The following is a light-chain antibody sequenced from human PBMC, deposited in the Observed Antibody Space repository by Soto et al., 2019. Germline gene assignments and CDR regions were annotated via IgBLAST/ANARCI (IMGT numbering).Light chain of an antibody. J-gene: IGLJ2*01. Sequence: QSALTQPASVSGSPGQSITISCTGTSSDVGIYNLVSWYQHHPGKAPKLLIYDVTKRPSGVSTRFSGSRSGNTASLTISGLQAEDEADYYCCSYASSTTLFGGGTKVTVL. CDR1: SSDVGIYNL. V-gene: IGLV2-23*02. CDR2: DVT. CDR3: CSYASSTTL.